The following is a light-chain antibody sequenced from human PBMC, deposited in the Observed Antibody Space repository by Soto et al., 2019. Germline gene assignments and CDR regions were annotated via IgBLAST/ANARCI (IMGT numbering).Light chain of an antibody. V-gene: IGLV2-8*01. CDR2: EVN. J-gene: IGLJ1*01. CDR1: SSDVGGYNY. Sequence: LTQPPSASGSPGQSVAISCTGTSSDVGGYNYVSWYQQHPGKAPKLMIYEVNKRPSGVPDRFSGSKSGNTASLTVSGLQAEDEADYYCQSYDSSLINYVFGTGTKVTLL. CDR3: QSYDSSLINYV.